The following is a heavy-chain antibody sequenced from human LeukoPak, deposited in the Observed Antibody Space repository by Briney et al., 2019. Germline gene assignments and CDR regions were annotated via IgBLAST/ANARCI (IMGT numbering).Heavy chain of an antibody. CDR3: AKDRSQYDYVDS. CDR2: ISWNSGIL. J-gene: IGHJ4*02. CDR1: GFTFDASA. V-gene: IGHV3-9*01. D-gene: IGHD3-3*01. Sequence: GRSLRLSCAASGFTFDASAMHWVRQPPGKGLEWVSGISWNSGILGYADSVKGRLTISRDNAKNSLYLQMNSLRAEDTALYYCAKDRSQYDYVDSWGQGTLVTVSS.